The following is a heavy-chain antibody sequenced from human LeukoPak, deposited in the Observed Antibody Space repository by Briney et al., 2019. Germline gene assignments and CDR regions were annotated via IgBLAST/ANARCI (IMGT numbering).Heavy chain of an antibody. J-gene: IGHJ6*02. V-gene: IGHV3-21*01. Sequence: GGSLRLPCAASGFTFSSYSMNWVRQAPGKGLEWVSSISSSSSYIYYADSVKGRFTISRDNAKNSLYLQMNSLRAEDTAVYYCARRVVTAIRGYYYYGMDVWGQGTTVTVSS. CDR2: ISSSSSYI. CDR3: ARRVVTAIRGYYYYGMDV. CDR1: GFTFSSYS. D-gene: IGHD2-21*02.